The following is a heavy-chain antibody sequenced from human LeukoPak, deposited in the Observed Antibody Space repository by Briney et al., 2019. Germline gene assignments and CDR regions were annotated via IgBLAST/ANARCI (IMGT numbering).Heavy chain of an antibody. D-gene: IGHD6-19*01. V-gene: IGHV4-59*12. CDR3: ARAPNPYSSGWYVFDN. CDR2: IYYSGST. CDR1: GGSISSYY. Sequence: SETLSLTCTVSGGSISSYYWSWIREPPGKGLEWIGYIYYSGSTNYNPSLKSRVTISVDTSKNQFSLKLSSVTAADTAVYFCARAPNPYSSGWYVFDNWGQGTLVTVFS. J-gene: IGHJ5*02.